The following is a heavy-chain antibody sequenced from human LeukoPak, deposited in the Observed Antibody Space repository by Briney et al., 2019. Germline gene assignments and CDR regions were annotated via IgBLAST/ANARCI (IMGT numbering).Heavy chain of an antibody. J-gene: IGHJ4*02. Sequence: PGGSLRLSCAASGFIFSNNIIHWVRQAPGKGLEWVALISYDGSSQHYADSVRGRFTISRDNAKNTLYLQMNSLRAEDTAVYYCARVSSSSWWALDYWGQGTLVTVSS. CDR3: ARVSSSSWWALDY. CDR1: GFIFSNNI. D-gene: IGHD6-13*01. V-gene: IGHV3-30-3*01. CDR2: ISYDGSSQ.